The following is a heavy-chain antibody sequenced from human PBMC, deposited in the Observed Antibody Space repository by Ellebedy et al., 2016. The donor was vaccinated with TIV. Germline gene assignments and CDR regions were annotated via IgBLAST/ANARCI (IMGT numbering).Heavy chain of an antibody. V-gene: IGHV1-46*04. D-gene: IGHD2-21*02. J-gene: IGHJ3*02. CDR2: INPSGGST. CDR1: GYTFTSYY. Sequence: AASVKVSCKASGYTFTSYYMHWVRQAPGQGLEWMGIINPSGGSTSYAQKLQGRVTMTRDTSTSTVYMELSSLRSEDTAVYYCERGYCGGDCSLDAFDIWGQGTMVTVSS. CDR3: ERGYCGGDCSLDAFDI.